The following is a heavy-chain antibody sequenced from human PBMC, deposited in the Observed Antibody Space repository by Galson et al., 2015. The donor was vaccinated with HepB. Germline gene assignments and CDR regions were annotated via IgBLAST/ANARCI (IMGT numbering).Heavy chain of an antibody. CDR1: GGSISSYY. V-gene: IGHV4-59*01. J-gene: IGHJ4*02. Sequence: ATLSLPCAVSGGSISSYYWRWLRPPPGKGLEWIGYIYYSGSTNYNPSLKSRVTISVDTSKNQFSLKLSSVTAADTAVYYCARTLWFGEPDYWGQGTLVTVSS. CDR2: IYYSGST. D-gene: IGHD3-10*01. CDR3: ARTLWFGEPDY.